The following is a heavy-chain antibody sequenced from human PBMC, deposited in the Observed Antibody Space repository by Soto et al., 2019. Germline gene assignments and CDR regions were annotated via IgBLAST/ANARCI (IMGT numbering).Heavy chain of an antibody. CDR3: ARPRWLHRDAFDI. J-gene: IGHJ3*02. Sequence: QVQLQQWGAGLLKPSETLSLTCAVYGGSFSGYYWSWIRQPPGKGLEWIGEINHSGSTNYNPSLKSRFTISVDTSKNQFSLKLSSVTAADTAVYYCARPRWLHRDAFDIWGQGTMVTVSS. CDR2: INHSGST. CDR1: GGSFSGYY. V-gene: IGHV4-34*01. D-gene: IGHD5-12*01.